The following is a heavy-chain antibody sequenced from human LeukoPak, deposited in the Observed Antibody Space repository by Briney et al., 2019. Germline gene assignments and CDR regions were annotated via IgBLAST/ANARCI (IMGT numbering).Heavy chain of an antibody. CDR3: TRDILTGYYQPDY. CDR1: GFTFGDYA. D-gene: IGHD3-9*01. Sequence: GRSLRLSCTASGFTFGDYAISWVRQAPGKGLEWVGFIRSKAYGGATEYGASVKGRFTISRDDSKSIADLQMNSLKTEDTAVYYCTRDILTGYYQPDYWGQGTLVTVSS. J-gene: IGHJ4*02. V-gene: IGHV3-49*04. CDR2: IRSKAYGGAT.